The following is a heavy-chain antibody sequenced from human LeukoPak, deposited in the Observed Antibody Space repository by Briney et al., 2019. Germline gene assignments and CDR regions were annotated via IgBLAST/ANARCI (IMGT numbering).Heavy chain of an antibody. V-gene: IGHV3-30*18. CDR2: ISYDGSNK. D-gene: IGHD3-3*01. CDR3: AKVGSVLRFLEWLRPGMDV. Sequence: GGSLRLSCAASGFTFSSYGMHWVRQAPGKGLEWVAVISYDGSNKYYADSVKGRFTISRDNSKNTLYLQMNSLRAEDTAVYYCAKVGSVLRFLEWLRPGMDVWGQGTTVTVSS. J-gene: IGHJ6*02. CDR1: GFTFSSYG.